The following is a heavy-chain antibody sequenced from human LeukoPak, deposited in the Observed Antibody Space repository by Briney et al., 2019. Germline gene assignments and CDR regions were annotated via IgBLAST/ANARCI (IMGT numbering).Heavy chain of an antibody. J-gene: IGHJ6*03. D-gene: IGHD6-13*01. CDR2: FYSSGTT. V-gene: IGHV4-4*07. Sequence: SETLSLTCTVSGGSISNYYWSWIRQPAGKGLEWIGRFYSSGTTNYNPSLKSRVTMSVDTSKNQFSLKLSSVTAADTAVYYCARDQVAAAGTGFVSFYYYMDVWGTGTTVTVSS. CDR1: GGSISNYY. CDR3: ARDQVAAAGTGFVSFYYYMDV.